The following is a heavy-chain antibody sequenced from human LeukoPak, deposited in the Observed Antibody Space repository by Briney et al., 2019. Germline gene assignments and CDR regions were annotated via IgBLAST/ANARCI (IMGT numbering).Heavy chain of an antibody. Sequence: GGSLRLSCAASELTVSSNYMSWVRQAPGKGLEWVSVIYSGGSTYYADSVKGRFIISRDNSRNTLYLQMNSLRAEDTAVYYCAKDRAVTTSHYYYGMDVWVQGTTVTVSS. J-gene: IGHJ6*02. CDR3: AKDRAVTTSHYYYGMDV. D-gene: IGHD4-17*01. V-gene: IGHV3-53*05. CDR2: IYSGGST. CDR1: ELTVSSNY.